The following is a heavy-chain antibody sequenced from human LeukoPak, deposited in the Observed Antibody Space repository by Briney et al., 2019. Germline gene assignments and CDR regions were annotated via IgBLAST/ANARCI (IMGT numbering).Heavy chain of an antibody. CDR1: GGSISSSTYY. D-gene: IGHD4-11*01. Sequence: SETLSLTCTVSGGSISSSTYYWDWIRQPPGKGLEWIGSIYYTGSTYYNPSLRSRVTMSVDTSRNQFSLKLSSVTAADTAVYYCARETQYYFDYWGQGTLVTVSS. J-gene: IGHJ4*02. CDR3: ARETQYYFDY. CDR2: IYYTGST. V-gene: IGHV4-39*07.